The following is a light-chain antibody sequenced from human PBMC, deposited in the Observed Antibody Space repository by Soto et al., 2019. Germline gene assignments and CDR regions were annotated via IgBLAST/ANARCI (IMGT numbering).Light chain of an antibody. J-gene: IGLJ2*01. CDR2: DNT. V-gene: IGLV1-51*01. CDR3: GTWDSSLSAVV. Sequence: QSVLTQPPSVSAAPGQKVTISCSGSSSNIGHNYVSWYQQLPGTAPKLLIYDNTKRPSGIPDRFSGSKSGTSATLGITGLQTGDDADYYCGTWDSSLSAVVFGGGTKLTVL. CDR1: SSNIGHNY.